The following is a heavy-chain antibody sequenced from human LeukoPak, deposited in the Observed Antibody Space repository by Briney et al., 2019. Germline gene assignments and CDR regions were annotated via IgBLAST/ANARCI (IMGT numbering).Heavy chain of an antibody. Sequence: GGSLRLSCAASGFTFNKYWMSWVRQAPGKGLEWVANIRQDGSEKYYVDSVKGRFTISRDNAKNSLYLQMNSLRAEDTAVYYCARASYSSSWPGYMDVWGKGTTVTVSS. V-gene: IGHV3-7*01. J-gene: IGHJ6*03. CDR3: ARASYSSSWPGYMDV. CDR2: IRQDGSEK. CDR1: GFTFNKYW. D-gene: IGHD6-13*01.